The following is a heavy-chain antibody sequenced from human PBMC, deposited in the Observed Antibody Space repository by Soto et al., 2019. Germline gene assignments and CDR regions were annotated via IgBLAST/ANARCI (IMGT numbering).Heavy chain of an antibody. J-gene: IGHJ4*02. Sequence: QLQLQESGPGLVKPSETLSLTCTVSGGSVSSSNYYWGWIRQSPGKGLEWIGSIYYSGSTYYNPSLESRVTISVDKSKNQFSRKVISVTAADTAVYYCARLEGLATISYYFDYWGQGTLVTVSS. V-gene: IGHV4-39*01. CDR2: IYYSGST. CDR1: GGSVSSSNYY. CDR3: ARLEGLATISYYFDY. D-gene: IGHD3-9*01.